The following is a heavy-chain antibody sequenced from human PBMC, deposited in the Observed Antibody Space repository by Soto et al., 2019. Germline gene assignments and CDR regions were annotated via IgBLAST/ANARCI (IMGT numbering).Heavy chain of an antibody. J-gene: IGHJ4*02. CDR1: GFSLSNARMG. V-gene: IGHV2-26*01. D-gene: IGHD1-26*01. CDR2: IFSNDEK. Sequence: QVTLKESGPVLVKPTETLTLTCTVSGFSLSNARMGVSWIRQSPGKALEWLAHIFSNDEKSYSTSLKSRLTISKDTSKSQVVLTMTNMDPVDTATYYCARMGNSGSRTIDYWGQGTLVTVSS. CDR3: ARMGNSGSRTIDY.